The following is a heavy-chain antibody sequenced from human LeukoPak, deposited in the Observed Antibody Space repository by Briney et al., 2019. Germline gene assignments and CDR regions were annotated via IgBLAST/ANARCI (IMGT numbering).Heavy chain of an antibody. J-gene: IGHJ4*02. V-gene: IGHV4-61*01. CDR1: GGSVSSGSYY. Sequence: PSETLSLTCTVSGGSVSSGSYYWSWIRQPPGKGLEWIGYIYYSGSTNYNPSLNLRVTISVYTSKNQFSLKLSSVPAADTAVYYCARGSIIVVVTNWGQGTLVTVSS. D-gene: IGHD3-22*01. CDR3: ARGSIIVVVTN. CDR2: IYYSGST.